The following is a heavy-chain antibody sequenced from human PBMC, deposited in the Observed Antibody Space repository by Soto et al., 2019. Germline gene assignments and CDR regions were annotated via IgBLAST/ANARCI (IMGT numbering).Heavy chain of an antibody. CDR1: GGSMNNNY. Sequence: SETLSLTCSVSGGSMNNNYWSWIRQSPGKGLEWVGYIYYSGSTKYNPSLKSRVTISVDTSKVKFSLKVNSVTAADTAVYYCAKMYSGSYYTWFDPWGQGTLVTVSS. CDR3: AKMYSGSYYTWFDP. D-gene: IGHD1-26*01. J-gene: IGHJ5*02. V-gene: IGHV4-59*01. CDR2: IYYSGST.